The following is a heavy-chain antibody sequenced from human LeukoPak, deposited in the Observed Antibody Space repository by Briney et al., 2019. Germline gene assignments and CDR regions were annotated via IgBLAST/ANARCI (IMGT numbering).Heavy chain of an antibody. J-gene: IGHJ4*02. D-gene: IGHD6-13*01. Sequence: GGSLRLSCAASGFTFSSYGMHWVRQAPGKGLEWVSVISFDGSAKYYADSVKGRFTISRDNSKNTLYLQMTSLRAEDTAVYYCAKDRVAAAGYYFDYWGQGTLVTVSS. CDR1: GFTFSSYG. CDR2: ISFDGSAK. CDR3: AKDRVAAAGYYFDY. V-gene: IGHV3-30*18.